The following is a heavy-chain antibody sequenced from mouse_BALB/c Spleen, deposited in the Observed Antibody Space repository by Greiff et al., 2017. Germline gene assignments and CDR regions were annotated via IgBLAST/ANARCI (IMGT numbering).Heavy chain of an antibody. CDR2: IWSGGST. CDR3: ARMAPGDYAMDY. Sequence: QVQLQQSGPGLVQPSQSLSITCTVSGFSLTSYGVHWVRQSPGKGLEWLGVIWSGGSTDYNAAFISRLSISKDNSKSQVFFKMYSLQANDTAIYYCARMAPGDYAMDYWGQGTSVTVSS. CDR1: GFSLTSYG. J-gene: IGHJ4*01. V-gene: IGHV2-2*02.